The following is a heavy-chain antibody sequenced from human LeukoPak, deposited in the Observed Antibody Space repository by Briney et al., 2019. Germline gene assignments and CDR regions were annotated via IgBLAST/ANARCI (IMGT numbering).Heavy chain of an antibody. CDR1: GYTFTDYH. CDR2: INPNSGGT. Sequence: ASVKVSCKASGYTFTDYHMHWVRQAPGQGLEWMGWINPNSGGTNYAQKSQGRVTMTRDTSINTAYIELNRLRSDDTAVYYCARGYCTGGSCSGAWFDPWGQGTLVTVSS. J-gene: IGHJ5*02. CDR3: ARGYCTGGSCSGAWFDP. D-gene: IGHD2-15*01. V-gene: IGHV1-2*02.